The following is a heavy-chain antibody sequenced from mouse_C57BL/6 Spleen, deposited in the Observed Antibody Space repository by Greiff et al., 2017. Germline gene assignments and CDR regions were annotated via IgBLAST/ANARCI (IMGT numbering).Heavy chain of an antibody. J-gene: IGHJ3*01. Sequence: EVQVVESGPGLVKPSQSLSLTCSVTGYSITSGYYWNWIRQFPGNKLEWMGYISYDGSNNYNPSLKNRISITRDTSKNQFFLKLNSVTTEDTATYYCARVGLGGYEFAYWGQGTLVTVSA. CDR2: ISYDGSN. CDR1: GYSITSGYY. CDR3: ARVGLGGYEFAY. D-gene: IGHD2-2*01. V-gene: IGHV3-6*01.